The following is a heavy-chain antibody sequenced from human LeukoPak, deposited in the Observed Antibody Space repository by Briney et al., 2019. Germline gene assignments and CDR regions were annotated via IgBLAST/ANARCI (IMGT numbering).Heavy chain of an antibody. V-gene: IGHV4-34*01. J-gene: IGHJ4*02. D-gene: IGHD5-12*01. Sequence: SETLSLTCAVYGGSFSGYYWSWIRQPPGKGLEWIGEINNSGSTNYNPSLKSRVTISVDTSKNQFSLKLSSVTAADTAVYYCARGGYSGYSVWGQGTLVTVSS. CDR3: ARGGYSGYSV. CDR2: INNSGST. CDR1: GGSFSGYY.